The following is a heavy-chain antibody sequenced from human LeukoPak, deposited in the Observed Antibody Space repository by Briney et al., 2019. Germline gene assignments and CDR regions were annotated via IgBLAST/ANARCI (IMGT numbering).Heavy chain of an antibody. CDR1: GFTFDDYA. D-gene: IGHD6-13*01. CDR2: IYSGGST. J-gene: IGHJ4*02. CDR3: ARVGYSASWYPD. Sequence: PGRSLRLSCAASGFTFDDYAMHWVRQAPGKGLEWVSGIYSGGSTYYADSVKGRFTISRDNSKNTLYLQMNSLRAEDTAVYYCARVGYSASWYPDWGQGTLVTVSS. V-gene: IGHV3-66*01.